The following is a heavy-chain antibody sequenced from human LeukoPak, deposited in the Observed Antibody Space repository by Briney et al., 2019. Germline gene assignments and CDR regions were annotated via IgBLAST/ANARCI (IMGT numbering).Heavy chain of an antibody. Sequence: SVKVSCKASGGTFSSYAISWVRQAPGQGLEWMGGIIPIFGTANYAQKFQGRVTITADESTSTAYMELSSLRSEDTAVYYCAREVGAYYYGSGSRHNWFDPWGQGTLVTVSS. V-gene: IGHV1-69*13. J-gene: IGHJ5*02. CDR3: AREVGAYYYGSGSRHNWFDP. CDR2: IIPIFGTA. D-gene: IGHD3-10*01. CDR1: GGTFSSYA.